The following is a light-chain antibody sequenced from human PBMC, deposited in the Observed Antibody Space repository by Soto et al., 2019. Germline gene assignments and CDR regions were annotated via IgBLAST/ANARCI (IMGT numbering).Light chain of an antibody. J-gene: IGKJ1*01. CDR1: ESVSSN. CDR2: GAS. CDR3: QQYNNWPPWT. Sequence: EIVMTQSPATLSVSPGESASLSCRASESVSSNLAWYQQKPGQSPRLLIFGASTRATGVPARFSGNGSETEFTLTISSLVSEDYAVYYCQQYNNWPPWTFGRGTKVEIK. V-gene: IGKV3-15*01.